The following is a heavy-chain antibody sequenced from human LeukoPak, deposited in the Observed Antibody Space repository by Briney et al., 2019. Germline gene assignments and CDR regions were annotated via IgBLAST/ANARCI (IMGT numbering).Heavy chain of an antibody. CDR3: AKGPLRGTAAAIDY. V-gene: IGHV3-30*18. CDR1: GFTFNNYG. Sequence: GGSLRLSCAASGFTFNNYGMHWVRQAPGKGLERVAVISYDGRNKHYPDSVKGRFTISRDISTDTLRLQMDSLRTEDTAVYYCAKGPLRGTAAAIDYWGQGTLVTVSS. J-gene: IGHJ4*02. CDR2: ISYDGRNK. D-gene: IGHD2-2*01.